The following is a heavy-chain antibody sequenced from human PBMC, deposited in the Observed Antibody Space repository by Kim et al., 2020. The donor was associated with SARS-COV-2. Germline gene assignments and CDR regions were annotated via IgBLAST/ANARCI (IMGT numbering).Heavy chain of an antibody. V-gene: IGHV4-34*01. Sequence: SETLSLTCAVYGGSFSGYYWCWIRHPQGKGMEWNGEINYSGSTNSNSSLKSRVTISVATSKNQFSLTLSSVTAAATAVYYCARVGSVGYCSSTSCRRQFDYWGQGTLVSVSS. CDR2: INYSGST. CDR3: ARVGSVGYCSSTSCRRQFDY. D-gene: IGHD2-2*01. J-gene: IGHJ4*02. CDR1: GGSFSGYY.